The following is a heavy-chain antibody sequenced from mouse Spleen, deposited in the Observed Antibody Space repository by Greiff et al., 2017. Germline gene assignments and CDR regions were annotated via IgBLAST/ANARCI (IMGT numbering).Heavy chain of an antibody. J-gene: IGHJ4*01. D-gene: IGHD1-1*01. V-gene: IGHV5-4*02. CDR2: ISDGGSYT. Sequence: EVKVVESGGGLVKPGGSLKLSCAASGFTFSDYYMYWVRQTPEKRLEWVATISDGGSYTYYPDSVKGRFTISRDNAKNNLYLQMSSLKSEDTAMYYCARAYDYAMDYWGQGTSVTVSS. CDR3: ARAYDYAMDY. CDR1: GFTFSDYY.